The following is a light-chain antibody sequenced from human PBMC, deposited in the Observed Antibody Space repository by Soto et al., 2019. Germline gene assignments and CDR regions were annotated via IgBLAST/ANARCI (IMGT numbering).Light chain of an antibody. CDR3: CSYTTSSTYV. J-gene: IGLJ1*01. CDR2: DVI. V-gene: IGLV2-8*01. Sequence: QSALTQPPSASGSPGQTVAISCTGTSSDVGTYNYVSWYHQHPGKAPKLRIYDVIQRPSGVPARFSGSKSGNTASLTVSGLHPEEEADYYCCSYTTSSTYVFGTGTKLTVL. CDR1: SSDVGTYNY.